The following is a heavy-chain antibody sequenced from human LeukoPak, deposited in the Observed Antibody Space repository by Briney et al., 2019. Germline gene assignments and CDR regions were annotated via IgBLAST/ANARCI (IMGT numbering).Heavy chain of an antibody. J-gene: IGHJ3*02. Sequence: GESLQISCKGSGYSFTSYWIGWVRQMPGKGLEWMGIIYPGDSDTRYSPSFQGQVTISADKSISTAYLQWSSLKASDTAMYYCARHVKQWLPHVAFDIWGQGTMVTVSS. CDR2: IYPGDSDT. D-gene: IGHD6-19*01. V-gene: IGHV5-51*01. CDR3: ARHVKQWLPHVAFDI. CDR1: GYSFTSYW.